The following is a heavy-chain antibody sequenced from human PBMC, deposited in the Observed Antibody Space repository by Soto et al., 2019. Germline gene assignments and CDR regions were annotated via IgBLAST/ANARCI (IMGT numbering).Heavy chain of an antibody. CDR2: ISSGGDNT. CDR1: VFTFSSHA. V-gene: IGHV3-23*01. Sequence: LRLSCAASVFTFSSHAMSWVRQAPGKGLEWVSTISSGGDNTYSADSVKGRFTISRGNSKNTLYLQMNSLRAEDTAVYYCAKDFDSYSSGRYGMDVWGQGTTVTVS. D-gene: IGHD6-19*01. J-gene: IGHJ6*02. CDR3: AKDFDSYSSGRYGMDV.